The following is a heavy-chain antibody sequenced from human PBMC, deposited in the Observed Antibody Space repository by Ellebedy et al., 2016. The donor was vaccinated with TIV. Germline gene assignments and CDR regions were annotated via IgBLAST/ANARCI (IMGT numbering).Heavy chain of an antibody. Sequence: AASVKVSCKASGGTFSSYAISWVRQAPGQGLEWMGRIIPILGIANYAQKFQGRVTITADKSTSTAYMELSSLRSEDTAVYYCARLDILTGFDAFDIWGQGTMVTVSS. CDR2: IIPILGIA. CDR3: ARLDILTGFDAFDI. D-gene: IGHD3-9*01. J-gene: IGHJ3*02. V-gene: IGHV1-69*04. CDR1: GGTFSSYA.